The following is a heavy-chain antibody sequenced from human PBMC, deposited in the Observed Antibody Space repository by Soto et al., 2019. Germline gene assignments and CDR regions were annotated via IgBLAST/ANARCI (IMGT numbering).Heavy chain of an antibody. Sequence: QVQLVQSGAEVKNPGSSVKVSCKASGGTFNSYTISWVRQAPGQGLEWMGGIFPIFGSANYAQKFQGRVTSTADKSTTTAYMELSSLRSEDTAMYYCARGRGVVVPGGTTDYQYYYCGMDVWGQGTTVTVSS. D-gene: IGHD2-2*01. CDR2: IFPIFGSA. J-gene: IGHJ6*02. CDR1: GGTFNSYT. CDR3: ARGRGVVVPGGTTDYQYYYCGMDV. V-gene: IGHV1-69*06.